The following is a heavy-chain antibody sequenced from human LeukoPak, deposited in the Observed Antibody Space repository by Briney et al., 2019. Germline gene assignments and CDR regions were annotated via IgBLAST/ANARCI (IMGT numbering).Heavy chain of an antibody. V-gene: IGHV3-30*18. CDR1: GFTFSSYG. CDR2: ISYDGSNK. D-gene: IGHD6-19*01. J-gene: IGHJ3*01. CDR3: AKDSDIAVAGSDDALDV. Sequence: GGSLRLSCAASGFTFSSYGMHWVRQAPGKGLEWVAVISYDGSNKYYADSVKGRFTISRDNSKNTLFLQMNSLRPEDTAVYYCAKDSDIAVAGSDDALDVWGQGTMVTVSS.